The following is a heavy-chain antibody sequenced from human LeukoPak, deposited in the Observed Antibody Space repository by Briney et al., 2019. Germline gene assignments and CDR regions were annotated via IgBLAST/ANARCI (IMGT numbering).Heavy chain of an antibody. CDR3: ARVPRPPESGSYFDY. V-gene: IGHV3-7*01. J-gene: IGHJ4*02. CDR1: GFTFSNYW. D-gene: IGHD1-26*01. Sequence: GGSLRLSCAAFGFTFSNYWMSWVRQAPGTGLEWVANIKQDGSEKYYVDSVKGRFTISRDNAKNSLFLQMNSLRAEDTGVYYCARVPRPPESGSYFDYWGRGTLVTVSS. CDR2: IKQDGSEK.